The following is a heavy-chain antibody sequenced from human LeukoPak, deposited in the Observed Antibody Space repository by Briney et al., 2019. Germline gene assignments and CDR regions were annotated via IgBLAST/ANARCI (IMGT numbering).Heavy chain of an antibody. CDR3: HFAPTPGY. J-gene: IGHJ4*02. CDR1: GFTFSNYL. CDR2: IHSDGTRA. Sequence: GGSLRLSCAASGFTFSNYLMNWVRQAPGEGLVWVSRIHSDGTRATYADSVKGRFTISRDNAKNTLYLQMNSLRAEDTAVYYCHFAPTPGYWGQGTLVTVSS. V-gene: IGHV3-74*01.